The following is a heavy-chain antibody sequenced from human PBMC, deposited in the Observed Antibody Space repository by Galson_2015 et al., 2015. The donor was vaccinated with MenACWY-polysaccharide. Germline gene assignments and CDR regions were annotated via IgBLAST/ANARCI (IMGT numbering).Heavy chain of an antibody. J-gene: IGHJ5*02. V-gene: IGHV4-31*03. CDR2: ISYDGGT. D-gene: IGHD3-16*01. Sequence: TLSLTCTVSGDSITSGGYFWSWIRQHPGEGLEWIASISYDGGTYYNPSLKSRVTISVDTPKNQFSLKLNSVTAADTAVYYCARGGGGVSNRNWFDPWGQGTLVTVSS. CDR3: ARGGGGVSNRNWFDP. CDR1: GDSITSGGYF.